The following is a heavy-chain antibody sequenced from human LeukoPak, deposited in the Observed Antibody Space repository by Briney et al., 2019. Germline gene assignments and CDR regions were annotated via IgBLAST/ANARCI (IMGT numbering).Heavy chain of an antibody. D-gene: IGHD2-15*01. V-gene: IGHV1-3*01. Sequence: GASVKVSCKASGYTFTSYAMHWVRQAPGQRLEWMGWINAGNGNTKYSQEFQGRVTITRDTSASTAYMELSRLRSDDTAVYYCAREDIVVVVAADTGGNWFDPWGQGTLVTVSS. J-gene: IGHJ5*02. CDR1: GYTFTSYA. CDR3: AREDIVVVVAADTGGNWFDP. CDR2: INAGNGNT.